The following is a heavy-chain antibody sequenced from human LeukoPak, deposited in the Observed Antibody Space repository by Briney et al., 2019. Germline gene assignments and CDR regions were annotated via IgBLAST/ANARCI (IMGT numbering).Heavy chain of an antibody. V-gene: IGHV3-74*01. CDR2: ISPDGRNI. Sequence: GGSLRLSCAASGFTLSDYWMNWVRQVPGKGPVWVSHISPDGRNIAYADSVKGRFTISRESAKNTLYLQMNSLRVGDTAVYYCVRDGGGTTPYDCWGQGTLVTVSS. J-gene: IGHJ4*02. D-gene: IGHD1-7*01. CDR1: GFTLSDYW. CDR3: VRDGGGTTPYDC.